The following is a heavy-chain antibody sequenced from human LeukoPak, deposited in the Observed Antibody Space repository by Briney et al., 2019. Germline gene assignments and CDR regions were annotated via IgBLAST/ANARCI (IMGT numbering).Heavy chain of an antibody. D-gene: IGHD1-14*01. CDR2: THPPPSAT. Sequence: GESLKISCKGSGSSPTTYSTRSLPPPPPPPPHPPAPTHPPPSATRYSPSFQGQVTISADKSISTAYLQWSSLKASDTAMYYCARLRYTSGWFDPWGQGTLVTVSS. CDR3: ARLRYTSGWFDP. V-gene: IGHV5-51*01. CDR1: GSSPTTYS. J-gene: IGHJ5*02.